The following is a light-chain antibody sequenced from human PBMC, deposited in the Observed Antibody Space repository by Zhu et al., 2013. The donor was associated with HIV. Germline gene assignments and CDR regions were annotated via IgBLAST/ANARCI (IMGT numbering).Light chain of an antibody. CDR3: QSYDSSLSNVL. Sequence: QSALTQPASVSGSPGQSITISCTGTSSDIGGYIYVSWYQQHPGKAPKLMIYEVSYRPSGVSHRFSGSKSGNTASLTISGLQAEDEADYYCQSYDSSLSNVLFGGGTKLTVL. V-gene: IGLV2-14*01. CDR2: EVS. CDR1: SSDIGGYIY. J-gene: IGLJ2*01.